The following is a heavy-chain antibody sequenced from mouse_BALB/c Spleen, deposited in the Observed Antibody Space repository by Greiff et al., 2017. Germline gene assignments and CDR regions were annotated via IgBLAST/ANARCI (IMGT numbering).Heavy chain of an antibody. V-gene: IGHV3-6*02. CDR3: ARDDWGGGFAY. Sequence: VQLQQSGPGLVKPSQSLSLTCSVTGYSITSGYYWNWIRQFPGNKLEWMGYISYDGSNNYNPSLKNRISITRDTSKNQFFLKLNSVTTEDTATYYCARDDWGGGFAYWGQGTLVTVSA. D-gene: IGHD2-4*01. CDR1: GYSITSGYY. J-gene: IGHJ3*01. CDR2: ISYDGSN.